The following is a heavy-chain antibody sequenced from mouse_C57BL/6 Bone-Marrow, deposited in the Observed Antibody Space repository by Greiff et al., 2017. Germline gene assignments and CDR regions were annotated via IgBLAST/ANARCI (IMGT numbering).Heavy chain of an antibody. CDR3: SRWLLFYYAGDY. J-gene: IGHJ4*01. CDR2: IHPNSGST. CDR1: GYTFTSYW. Sequence: QVQLQQPGAELVKPGASVKLSCKASGYTFTSYWMHWVKQRPGQGLEWIGMIHPNSGSTNYNETFKSQATLTVDKSSITAYMQLSSLTSEDSAVYYCSRWLLFYYAGDYWGRGTSVPVSS. D-gene: IGHD2-3*01. V-gene: IGHV1-64*01.